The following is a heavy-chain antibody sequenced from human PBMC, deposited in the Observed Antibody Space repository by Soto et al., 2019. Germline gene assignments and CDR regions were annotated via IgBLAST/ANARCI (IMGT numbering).Heavy chain of an antibody. CDR1: GYAFTSYG. J-gene: IGHJ5*02. V-gene: IGHV1-18*01. CDR3: ARDRPWFGELLPFDP. CDR2: ISAYNGNT. D-gene: IGHD3-10*01. Sequence: ASVKVSCKASGYAFTSYGISWVRKTPGQGLEWMGWISAYNGNTNYAQKLQGRVTMTTDTSTSTAYMELRSLRSDDTAVYYCARDRPWFGELLPFDPWGQGTLVTVSS.